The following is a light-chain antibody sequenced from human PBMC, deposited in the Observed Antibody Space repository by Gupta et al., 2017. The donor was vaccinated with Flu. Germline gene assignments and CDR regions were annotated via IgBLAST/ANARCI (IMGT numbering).Light chain of an antibody. CDR2: WAS. J-gene: IGKJ2*01. CDR1: QSVLYSFNNNNY. V-gene: IGKV4-1*01. CDR3: QQYHSIPYT. Sequence: SPGARATINCRSRQSVLYSFNNNNYLAWYQQKPGQPPKLLIYWASTRDSGVPDRFSGSGSGTDFALTISSLQAEDVAVYYCQQYHSIPYTFGQGTKLEIK.